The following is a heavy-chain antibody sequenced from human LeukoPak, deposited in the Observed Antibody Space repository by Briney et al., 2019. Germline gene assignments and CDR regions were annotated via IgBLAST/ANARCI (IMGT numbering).Heavy chain of an antibody. V-gene: IGHV3-23*01. Sequence: GGSLRLSCAGSGFTFSIHAMSWVRQAPGKGLEWVSTIGGGDTYYADSVKGRFTISRDGSQSTVHLQMNSLRAEDTALYYCAKDWIPYNRVFDCFDFWGQGTLVTVSS. D-gene: IGHD1-1*01. CDR2: IGGGDT. CDR1: GFTFSIHA. CDR3: AKDWIPYNRVFDCFDF. J-gene: IGHJ4*02.